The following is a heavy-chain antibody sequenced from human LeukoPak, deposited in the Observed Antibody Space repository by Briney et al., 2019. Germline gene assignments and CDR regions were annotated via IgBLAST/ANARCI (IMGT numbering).Heavy chain of an antibody. J-gene: IGHJ4*02. CDR2: INHSGST. V-gene: IGHV4-34*01. CDR3: ARGHRNYYYDSKTPGY. CDR1: GFTFSNYA. D-gene: IGHD3-22*01. Sequence: GSLRLSCVASGFTFSNYAMNWVRQAPGKGLEWIGEINHSGSTNYNPSLKSRVTISVDTSKNQFSLKLSSVTATDTAVYYCARGHRNYYYDSKTPGYWGQGTLVTVSS.